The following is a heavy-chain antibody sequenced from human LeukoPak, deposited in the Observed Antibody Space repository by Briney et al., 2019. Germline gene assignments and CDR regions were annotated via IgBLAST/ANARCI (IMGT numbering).Heavy chain of an antibody. CDR1: GFTFSSYG. J-gene: IGHJ4*02. CDR2: ISYDGSNK. CDR3: AATTPGYSYGLGY. D-gene: IGHD5-18*01. Sequence: GGSLRLSCAASGFTFSSYGMHWVRQAPGKGLEWVAVISYDGSNKYYADSVKGRFTISRDNSKNTLYLQMNSLRAEDTAVYYCAATTPGYSYGLGYWGQGTLVTVSS. V-gene: IGHV3-30*03.